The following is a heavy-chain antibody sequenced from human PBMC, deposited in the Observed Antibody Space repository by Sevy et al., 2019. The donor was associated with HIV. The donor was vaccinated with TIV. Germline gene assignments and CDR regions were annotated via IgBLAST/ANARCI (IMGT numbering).Heavy chain of an antibody. CDR3: ARAPVEMATISAFDI. D-gene: IGHD5-12*01. CDR1: GFTFSDYY. V-gene: IGHV3-11*01. Sequence: GGSLRLSCAASGFTFSDYYMSWIRQAPGKGLEWVSYISSSGSTIYYADSVKGRLTISRDKAKNSLYLQMNSLRAEDTAVYYFARAPVEMATISAFDIWGQWTMVTVSS. CDR2: ISSSGSTI. J-gene: IGHJ3*02.